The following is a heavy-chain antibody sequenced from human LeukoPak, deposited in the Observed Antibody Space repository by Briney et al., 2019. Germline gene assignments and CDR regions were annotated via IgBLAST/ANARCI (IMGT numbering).Heavy chain of an antibody. CDR3: ARDGSMDV. CDR1: GYTFSDYF. J-gene: IGHJ6*02. V-gene: IGHV1-2*02. CDR2: INPNSGDT. Sequence: GASVKVSCKASGYTFSDYFIHWLRQAPGQGLEWMGWINPNSGDTTYAQKFQDSVTMTRDTSISTAYMDLSRLKSDDTAVYHCARDGSMDVWGQGTTVTVSS.